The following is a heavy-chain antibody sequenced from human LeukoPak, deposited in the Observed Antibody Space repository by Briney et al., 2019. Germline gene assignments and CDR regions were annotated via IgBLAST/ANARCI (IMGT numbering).Heavy chain of an antibody. V-gene: IGHV3-73*01. CDR3: TRLPGDANYYFDH. J-gene: IGHJ4*02. CDR2: IRSKANNYAT. Sequence: PGRSLRLSCAASGFTFSGSPMHWVRQASGKGLEWVGRIRSKANNYATAYAASVKGRFTISRDDSKNTAYLQMNSLKTEDTAVYYCTRLPGDANYYFDHWGQGTLVTVSS. D-gene: IGHD7-27*01. CDR1: GFTFSGSP.